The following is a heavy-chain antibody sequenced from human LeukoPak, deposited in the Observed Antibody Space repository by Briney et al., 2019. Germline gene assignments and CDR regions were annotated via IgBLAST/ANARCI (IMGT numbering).Heavy chain of an antibody. CDR1: GFTFSSYG. J-gene: IGHJ4*02. CDR2: IRYDGSNK. D-gene: IGHD1-26*01. Sequence: GGSLRLSCAASGFTFSSYGMHWVRQAPGKGLEWVAFIRYDGSNKYYADSVKGRFTISRDNSKNTLYLQMNSLRAEDTAVYYCAKSKGSGSPHTRGGYYFDYWGQGTLVTVSS. CDR3: AKSKGSGSPHTRGGYYFDY. V-gene: IGHV3-30*02.